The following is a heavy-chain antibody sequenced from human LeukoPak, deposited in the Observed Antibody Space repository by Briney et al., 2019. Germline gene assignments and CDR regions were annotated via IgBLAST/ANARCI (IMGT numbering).Heavy chain of an antibody. D-gene: IGHD3-10*01. CDR2: IIPIFGTA. CDR1: GGTFSSYA. V-gene: IGHV1-69*05. CDR3: ARDLGEWPNFPFQH. J-gene: IGHJ1*01. Sequence: LVKVSCKASGGTFSSYAISWVRQAPGQGLEWMGRIIPIFGTANYAQKFQGRVTITTDESTSTAYMELSSLRSEDTAVYYCARDLGEWPNFPFQHWGQGTLVTVSS.